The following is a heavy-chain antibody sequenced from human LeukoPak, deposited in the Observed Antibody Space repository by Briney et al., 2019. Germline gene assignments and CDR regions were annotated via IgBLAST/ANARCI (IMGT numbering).Heavy chain of an antibody. D-gene: IGHD4-23*01. CDR2: INHSGST. J-gene: IGHJ4*02. CDR1: GGSFSGYY. Sequence: SETLSLTCAVYGGSFSGYYWSWIRQPPGKGLEWIREINHSGSTNYNPSLKSRVTISVDTSKNQFSLKLSSVTAADTAVYCCARRTYGGKRTDYWGEGTLVTVSS. V-gene: IGHV4-34*01. CDR3: ARRTYGGKRTDY.